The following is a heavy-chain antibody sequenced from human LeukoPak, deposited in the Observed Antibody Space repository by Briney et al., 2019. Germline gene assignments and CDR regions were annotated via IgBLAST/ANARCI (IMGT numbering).Heavy chain of an antibody. CDR3: ARGGATVTDY. D-gene: IGHD4-17*01. V-gene: IGHV4-31*03. CDR2: IYYGGTT. J-gene: IGHJ4*02. CDR1: GGSISDDGYY. Sequence: SETLSLTCTVSGGSISDDGYYWSWIRQLPGKGLEWIGHIYYGGTTEYNPSLESRITISVATSKTQFSLKLNSVTAADTAAYYCARGGATVTDYWGQGNLVTVSS.